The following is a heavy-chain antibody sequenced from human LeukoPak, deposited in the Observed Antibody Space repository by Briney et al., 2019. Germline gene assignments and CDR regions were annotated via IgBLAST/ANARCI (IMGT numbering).Heavy chain of an antibody. CDR1: GYTFTGYY. Sequence: ASVKDSCKASGYTFTGYYLHWVRQAPGQGLEWMGWINPNSGDTNYAQKSQGRVTMTRDTSISTAYMELSRLRSDDTAVYYCARGVGPRYFDLWGRGTLVTVSS. J-gene: IGHJ2*01. V-gene: IGHV1-2*02. CDR3: ARGVGPRYFDL. D-gene: IGHD1-26*01. CDR2: INPNSGDT.